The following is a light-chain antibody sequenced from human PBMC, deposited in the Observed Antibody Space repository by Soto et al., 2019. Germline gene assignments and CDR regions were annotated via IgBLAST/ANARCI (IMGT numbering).Light chain of an antibody. CDR2: AAS. J-gene: IGKJ3*01. Sequence: EIVLTQSPGTLSLSPGERATLSCRASQSVGSEYLAWYQQRPGQAPRLLIYAASSRATDIPDRFSGSGSGTDFTLTISRLEPEDFAVYYCLQYGLPPFSFGPGTKVD. CDR1: QSVGSEY. CDR3: LQYGLPPFS. V-gene: IGKV3-20*01.